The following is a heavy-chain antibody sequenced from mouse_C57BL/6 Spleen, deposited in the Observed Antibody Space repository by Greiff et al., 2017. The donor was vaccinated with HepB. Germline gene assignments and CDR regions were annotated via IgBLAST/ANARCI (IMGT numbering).Heavy chain of an antibody. CDR2: ISYDGSN. V-gene: IGHV3-6*01. CDR3: ARDSPYYYGSSPGY. Sequence: VQLQQSGPGLVKPSQSLSLTCSVTGYSITSGYYWNWIRQFPGNKLEWMGYISYDGSNNYNPSLKNRISITRDTSKNQFFLKLNSVTTEDTATYYCARDSPYYYGSSPGYWGQGTTLTVSS. J-gene: IGHJ2*01. D-gene: IGHD1-1*01. CDR1: GYSITSGYY.